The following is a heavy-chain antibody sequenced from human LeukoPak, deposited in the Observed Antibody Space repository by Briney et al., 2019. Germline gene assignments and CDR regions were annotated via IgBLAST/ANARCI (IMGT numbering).Heavy chain of an antibody. CDR1: GGTFSSYA. V-gene: IGHV1-69*01. Sequence: GSSVKVSCKASGGTFSSYAISWARQAPGQGLEWMGGIIPILGTANYAQKFQGRVTITADESTSTAYMELSSLRSEDTAVYYCARDRLRGGWYDYWGQGTLVTVSS. J-gene: IGHJ4*02. D-gene: IGHD6-19*01. CDR3: ARDRLRGGWYDY. CDR2: IIPILGTA.